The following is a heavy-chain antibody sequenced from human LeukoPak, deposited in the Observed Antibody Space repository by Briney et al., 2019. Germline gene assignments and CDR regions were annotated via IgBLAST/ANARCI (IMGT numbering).Heavy chain of an antibody. CDR1: GFTFSSYA. V-gene: IGHV3-23*01. Sequence: GGSLRLPCAASGFTFSSYAMSWVRQAPGKGLEWVSAISGSGGSTYYADSVKRRFTISRDNSKNTVYLQMNSLRAEDTAVYYCAKDTAAAGLGIGSDYWGQGTLVTVSS. D-gene: IGHD6-13*01. CDR2: ISGSGGST. J-gene: IGHJ4*02. CDR3: AKDTAAAGLGIGSDY.